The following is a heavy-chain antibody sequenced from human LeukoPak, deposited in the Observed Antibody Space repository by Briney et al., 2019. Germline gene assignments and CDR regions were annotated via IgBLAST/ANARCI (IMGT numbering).Heavy chain of an antibody. CDR3: ARKTKVGATTYYYYYYMDV. CDR1: GYTFTSYY. V-gene: IGHV1-46*01. D-gene: IGHD1-26*01. J-gene: IGHJ6*03. CDR2: ISPSGGST. Sequence: ASVKVSCKASGYTFTSYYMHWVRQAPGQGLEWMGIISPSGGSTSYAQKFQGRVTMTRDTSISTAYMELSRLRSDDTAVYYCARKTKVGATTYYYYYYMDVWGKGTTVTVSS.